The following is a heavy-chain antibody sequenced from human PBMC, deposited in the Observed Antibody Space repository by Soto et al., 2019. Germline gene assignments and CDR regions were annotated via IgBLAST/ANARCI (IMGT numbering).Heavy chain of an antibody. V-gene: IGHV1-18*01. D-gene: IGHD2-21*02. CDR3: ATDQGGGGDCYSPHYYGRDV. Sequence: QVQLVQSGTEVKKPGASMKVSCKASGYTFTSYGISWVRQAPGQGLEWMGWISTYNGNTNYAQKLQGRVTMTTDTSTSTADVELRSLRSDETAVYYCATDQGGGGDCYSPHYYGRDVWGQGTTVTVSS. CDR2: ISTYNGNT. CDR1: GYTFTSYG. J-gene: IGHJ6*02.